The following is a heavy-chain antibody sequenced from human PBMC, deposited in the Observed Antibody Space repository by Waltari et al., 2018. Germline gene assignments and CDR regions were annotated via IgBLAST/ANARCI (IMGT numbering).Heavy chain of an antibody. V-gene: IGHV1-18*04. Sequence: QIQLVQSGAEVKKPGAAVKVSCKGSGYIFSNYGIIWVRQAPGQGLEWMGWISAYNGKTKLEQNLQGRVTLTTDTSTNTAYMELRSLRSDDTAVYYCAREDVDSANFGGFWGQGTLVTVSS. J-gene: IGHJ4*02. D-gene: IGHD3-16*01. CDR2: ISAYNGKT. CDR3: AREDVDSANFGGF. CDR1: GYIFSNYG.